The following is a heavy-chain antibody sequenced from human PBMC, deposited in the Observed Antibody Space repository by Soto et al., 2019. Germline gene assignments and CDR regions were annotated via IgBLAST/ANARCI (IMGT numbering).Heavy chain of an antibody. V-gene: IGHV1-18*01. CDR1: GYTFTSYG. CDR3: ARDIDIVVVVAATSGAFDI. J-gene: IGHJ3*02. D-gene: IGHD2-15*01. CDR2: ISAYNGNT. Sequence: QVQLVQSGAEVKKPGASVKVSCKASGYTFTSYGISWVRQAPGQGLEWMGWISAYNGNTNYAQKLQGRVTMTTDTSTSTAYMELRSLRSDDTAVYDCARDIDIVVVVAATSGAFDIWGQGTMVTVSS.